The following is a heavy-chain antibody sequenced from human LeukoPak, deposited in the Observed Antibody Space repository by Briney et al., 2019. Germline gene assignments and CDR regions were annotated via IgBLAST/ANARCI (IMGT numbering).Heavy chain of an antibody. CDR1: GYTFTGYY. Sequence: ASVEVSCKASGYTFTGYYMHWVRQAPGQGLEWMGRINPNSGGTNYAQKFQGRVTMTRDTSISTAYMELSRLRSDDTAVYYCARDDFETVTKFDPWGQGTLVTVSS. V-gene: IGHV1-2*06. CDR2: INPNSGGT. J-gene: IGHJ5*02. D-gene: IGHD4-17*01. CDR3: ARDDFETVTKFDP.